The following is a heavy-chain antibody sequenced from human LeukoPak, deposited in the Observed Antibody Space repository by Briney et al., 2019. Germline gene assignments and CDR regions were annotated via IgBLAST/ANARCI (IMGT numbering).Heavy chain of an antibody. J-gene: IGHJ4*02. D-gene: IGHD1-26*01. CDR3: ATGSREAHIVGATTGLWY. CDR1: GGSISSGSYY. V-gene: IGHV4-61*02. Sequence: SETLSLTCTVSGGSISSGSYYWIWIRQPGGKGLEWIGRIYTSGSTNYNPSLKSRVSISVDTSKNQFSLKLSSVTAADTAVYYCATGSREAHIVGATTGLWYWGQGTLVTVSS. CDR2: IYTSGST.